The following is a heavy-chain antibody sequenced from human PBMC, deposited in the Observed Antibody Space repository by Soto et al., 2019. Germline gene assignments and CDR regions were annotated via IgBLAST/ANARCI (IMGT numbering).Heavy chain of an antibody. Sequence: TLAITFAVSGGSISSCGYSWSWIRQPPGKGLEWIGYIYHSGSTYYNPSLKSRVTISVDRSKNQFSLKLSSVTAADTAVFYCAGASLVGDHCCYYGMEVWGEGRTVNVSS. CDR3: AGASLVGDHCCYYGMEV. CDR1: GGSISSCGYS. CDR2: IYHSGST. V-gene: IGHV4-30-2*01. D-gene: IGHD2-15*01. J-gene: IGHJ6*04.